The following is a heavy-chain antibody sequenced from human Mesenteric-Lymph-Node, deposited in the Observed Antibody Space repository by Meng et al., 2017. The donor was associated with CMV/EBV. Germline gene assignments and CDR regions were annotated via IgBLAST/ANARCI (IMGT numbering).Heavy chain of an antibody. D-gene: IGHD2-21*01. J-gene: IGHJ4*02. CDR1: GFTFSNHA. CDR2: ISSNGNNK. Sequence: GGSLRLSCAASGFTFSNHAMHWVRQAPGKGLEWVALISSNGNNKYYADSVKGRFTVSRDNAQNSLYLQMNSLRAEDTAVYYCASTNSIDYWGQGTLVTVSS. CDR3: ASTNSIDY. V-gene: IGHV3-30*04.